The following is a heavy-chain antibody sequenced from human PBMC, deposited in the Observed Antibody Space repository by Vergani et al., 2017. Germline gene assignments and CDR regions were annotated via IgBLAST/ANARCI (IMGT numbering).Heavy chain of an antibody. CDR1: FDSIRNLY. J-gene: IGHJ5*02. D-gene: IGHD6-19*01. Sequence: QVQLQESGPGLVQSSETLSLTCSVSFDSIRNLYCNWIRQPPGKGLEWIGSIHYSENTNYNPSLKTRVTISVDTSKNQFSLTLTSVTAADTAVYYCASDTHSGQRADRLGQGILVTVTS. CDR3: ASDTHSGQRADR. CDR2: IHYSENT. V-gene: IGHV4-59*11.